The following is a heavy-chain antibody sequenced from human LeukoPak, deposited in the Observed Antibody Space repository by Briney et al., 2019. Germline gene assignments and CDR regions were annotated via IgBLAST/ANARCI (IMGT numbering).Heavy chain of an antibody. CDR2: ISSSGSTK. V-gene: IGHV3-48*03. CDR3: ARTPPGYSYGFDY. Sequence: GGSLRPSCAASGFTFSSYEMNWVRQAPGKGLEWISYISSSGSTKYYADSVKGRFTISRDNAKNSLFLQMNSLRAEDTAVYYCARTPPGYSYGFDYWGQGTLVTVSS. J-gene: IGHJ4*02. D-gene: IGHD5-18*01. CDR1: GFTFSSYE.